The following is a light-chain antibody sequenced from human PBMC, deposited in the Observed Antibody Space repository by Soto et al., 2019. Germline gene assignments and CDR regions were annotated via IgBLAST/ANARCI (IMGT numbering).Light chain of an antibody. J-gene: IGLJ3*02. Sequence: QSVLTQPPSVSGAPGQRVTISCTGSRSNIGAGYDVHWYQQLPGTAPKLLIYGSSNRPSGVPDRFSGSKSGTSASLAITGLQAEDEADYYCQSYDSSLSGWLFGGGTKLTVL. CDR3: QSYDSSLSGWL. V-gene: IGLV1-40*01. CDR1: RSNIGAGYD. CDR2: GSS.